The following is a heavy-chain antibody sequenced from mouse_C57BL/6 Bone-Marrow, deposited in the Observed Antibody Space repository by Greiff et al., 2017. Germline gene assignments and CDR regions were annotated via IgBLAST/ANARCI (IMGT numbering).Heavy chain of an antibody. CDR1: GYTFTSYW. CDR2: IDPSDSYT. Sequence: QVQLQQPGAELVMPGASVKLSCKASGYTFTSYWMHWVKQRPGQGLEWIGEIDPSDSYTNYNQKFKGKSTLTVDKSSSTAYMQLSSLTSEDSAVYYCARYWEYDGGYAMDYWGQGTSVTVSS. J-gene: IGHJ4*01. CDR3: ARYWEYDGGYAMDY. V-gene: IGHV1-69*01. D-gene: IGHD2-14*01.